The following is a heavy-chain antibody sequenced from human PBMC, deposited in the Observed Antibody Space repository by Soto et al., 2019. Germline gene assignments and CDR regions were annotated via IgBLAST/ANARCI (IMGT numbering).Heavy chain of an antibody. CDR2: IYYSGST. D-gene: IGHD4-17*01. J-gene: IGHJ5*02. Sequence: QVQLQESGPGLVKPSQTLSLTCTVSGGSITSGGYYWSWIRQHPGKGLEWIVYIYYSGSTYYNPSLKGRVTISVDTSKNQSSLKLSSVTAADTAVYYCVREGTETTSNWFDPWGQGTLVTVSS. CDR3: VREGTETTSNWFDP. CDR1: GGSITSGGYY. V-gene: IGHV4-31*03.